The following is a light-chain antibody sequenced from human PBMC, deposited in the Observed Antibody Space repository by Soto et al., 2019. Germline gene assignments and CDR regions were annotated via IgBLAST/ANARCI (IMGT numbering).Light chain of an antibody. CDR2: EVS. V-gene: IGLV2-18*02. CDR1: SSDVGSYNR. CDR3: YSSTNSNTYV. Sequence: QSVLTQPPSVSGSPGQSVTISCSGTSSDVGSYNRVSWYQQAPGTAPKVMIYEVSNRPSGFPYRFSGSKSGNTASLTISGLQPEDEADYYCYSSTNSNTYVFGTGTKVTVL. J-gene: IGLJ1*01.